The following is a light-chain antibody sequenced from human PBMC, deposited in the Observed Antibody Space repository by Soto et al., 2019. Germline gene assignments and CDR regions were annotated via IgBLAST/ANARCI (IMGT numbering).Light chain of an antibody. J-gene: IGKJ5*01. CDR2: GAS. CDR3: QQYNNWPPT. V-gene: IGKV3-20*01. Sequence: EIVLTQSPGTLSLSPGERATLSCRASQSVDSSHLAWYQHRPGRAPRLLVYGASRRATGVPDRFSGSGSGTHFTLSIRRLESEDFAVYYCQQYNNWPPTFGRGTRLEIK. CDR1: QSVDSSH.